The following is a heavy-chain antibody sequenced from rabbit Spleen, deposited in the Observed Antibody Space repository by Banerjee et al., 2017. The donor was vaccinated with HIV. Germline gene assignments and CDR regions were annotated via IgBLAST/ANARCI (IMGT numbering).Heavy chain of an antibody. CDR1: GVSLNDKD. J-gene: IGHJ4*01. V-gene: IGHV1S47*01. D-gene: IGHD6-1*01. Sequence: QEQLVEYGGDLVQPEGSLTLTCKASGVSLNDKDVMCWVRQAPGKGLEWIGYIDPVFATTYYANWVNGRFTISSHNAQNTLYLQLNSLTAADTATYFCVREAGYGGYGDGNLWGPGTLVTVS. CDR3: VREAGYGGYGDGNL. CDR2: IDPVFATT.